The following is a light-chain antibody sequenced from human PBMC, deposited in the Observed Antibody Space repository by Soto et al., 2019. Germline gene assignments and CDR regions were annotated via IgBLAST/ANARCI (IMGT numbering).Light chain of an antibody. CDR3: QQYDNLHT. CDR2: DAS. V-gene: IGKV1-33*01. J-gene: IGKJ3*01. CDR1: QDISNY. Sequence: DIQMTQSPSSLSASVGDRVTITCQASQDISNYLNWYQQKPGKAPKLLIYDASNLETGVPSRFSGSGSGTDFPFTISSLQPEDIATYYCQQYDNLHTFGPGTKVDIK.